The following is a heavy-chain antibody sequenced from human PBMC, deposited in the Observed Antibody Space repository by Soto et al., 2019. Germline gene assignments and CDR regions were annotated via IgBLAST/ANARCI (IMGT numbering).Heavy chain of an antibody. V-gene: IGHV3-21*01. CDR3: ARGSYDYIWGSYRYGAFDI. CDR1: GFTLSSYS. Sequence: GGSLRLSCAASGFTLSSYSMNWVRQAPGKGLEWVSSISSSSSYIYYADSVKGRFTISRDNAKNSLYLQMNSLRAEDTAVYYCARGSYDYIWGSYRYGAFDIWGQGTMVTVSS. D-gene: IGHD3-16*02. J-gene: IGHJ3*02. CDR2: ISSSSSYI.